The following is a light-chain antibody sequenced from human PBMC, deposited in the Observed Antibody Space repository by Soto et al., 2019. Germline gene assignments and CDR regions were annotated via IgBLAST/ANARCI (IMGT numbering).Light chain of an antibody. CDR2: GAS. J-gene: IGKJ5*01. Sequence: EIVLTQSPGTLSLSPGERATLSCRASQSVRNSYLAWYQQKPGQAPRLLMSGASSRSTGTPDRFSGNGSGTDFTLTISRLEPEDFAVYYCQQYGSSITFGQGTRLEI. CDR3: QQYGSSIT. V-gene: IGKV3-20*01. CDR1: QSVRNSY.